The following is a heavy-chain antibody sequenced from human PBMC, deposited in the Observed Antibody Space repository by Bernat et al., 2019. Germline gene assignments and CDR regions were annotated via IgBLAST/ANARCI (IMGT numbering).Heavy chain of an antibody. CDR3: ARDKGDYLKENYYYYYMDV. CDR2: IYSGGST. CDR1: GFTVSSNY. D-gene: IGHD4-17*01. J-gene: IGHJ6*03. V-gene: IGHV3-53*02. Sequence: EVQLVETGGGLIQPGGSLRLSCAASGFTVSSNYMSWVRQAPGKGPEWVSVIYSGGSTYYADSVKGRFTISRDNSKNTLYLQMNSLRAEDTAVYYCARDKGDYLKENYYYYYMDVWGKGTTVTVSS.